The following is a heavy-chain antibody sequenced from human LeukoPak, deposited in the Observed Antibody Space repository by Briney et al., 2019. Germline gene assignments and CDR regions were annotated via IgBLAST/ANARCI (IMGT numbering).Heavy chain of an antibody. J-gene: IGHJ4*02. CDR2: INSDGSNT. CDR1: GFTFSNYW. D-gene: IGHD6-25*01. CDR3: ERSRNGSFDY. Sequence: TGGSLRLSCAASGFTFSNYWMHWVRQAAGKGLVWVSRINSDGSNTSYADSVKGRFTISRDNAKNTLYLQMNSLRAEDTAVYYCERSRNGSFDYWGQGTLVTVSS. V-gene: IGHV3-74*01.